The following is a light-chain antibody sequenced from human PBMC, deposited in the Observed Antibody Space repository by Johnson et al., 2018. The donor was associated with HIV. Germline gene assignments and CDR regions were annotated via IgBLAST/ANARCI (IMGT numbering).Light chain of an antibody. CDR1: SSNIGSNY. J-gene: IGLJ1*01. V-gene: IGLV1-51*01. Sequence: QPLLTQPPSVSAAPGQKVTISCSGSSSNIGSNYVSWYQQLPGTAPKLLIYDNNKRPSGIPDRFSGSESGTSATLGITVLQTGDEADYYCGTWDSSLSAFYVFGTGTKVTVL. CDR3: GTWDSSLSAFYV. CDR2: DNN.